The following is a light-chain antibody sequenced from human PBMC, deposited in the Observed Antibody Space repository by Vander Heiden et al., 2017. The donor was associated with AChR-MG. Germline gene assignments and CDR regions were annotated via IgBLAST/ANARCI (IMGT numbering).Light chain of an antibody. V-gene: IGKV1-5*01. J-gene: IGKJ2*01. CDR1: QTITTW. Sequence: DIQMTQSPSTLSASVGDRVTITCRASQTITTWLAWYQQKPGKAPNLLIYDASSLESGVPSRFSGSGSGTEFTLTISSLQPDDFATYYCQQDNNYPLTFGQGTKLQIK. CDR3: QQDNNYPLT. CDR2: DAS.